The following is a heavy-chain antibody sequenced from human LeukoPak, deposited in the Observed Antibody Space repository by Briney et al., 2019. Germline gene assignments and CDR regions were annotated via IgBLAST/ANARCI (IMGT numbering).Heavy chain of an antibody. D-gene: IGHD3-16*01. V-gene: IGHV3-23*01. CDR2: ISPSGDIT. J-gene: IGHJ1*01. CDR1: GVSFSSHG. Sequence: TGGTLRLSCAGSGVSFSSHGKNWVRQAPGKGLEWVSGISPSGDITYYTDSVRGRFTISRDNFKNTLSLQVNSLRAEDTAMYYCAKDDDWGRYKHWGQGTLVTVSS. CDR3: AKDDDWGRYKH.